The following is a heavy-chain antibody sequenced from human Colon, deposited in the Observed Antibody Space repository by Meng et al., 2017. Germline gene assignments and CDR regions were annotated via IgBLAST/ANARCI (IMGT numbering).Heavy chain of an antibody. V-gene: IGHV4-31*03. J-gene: IGHJ5*02. CDR1: GASFGSGGYY. D-gene: IGHD3-22*01. CDR3: ARAPSYYYDTSGYYGNFFDP. CDR2: IYYSGTT. Sequence: QVQLQEAGPGLVKPSQTLSLTCTVSGASFGSGGYYWTWIRQHPGKGLEWIGYIYYSGTTYYNPSLKSRVTISVDTSKNQFSLKMSSVTAADTAVYYCARAPSYYYDTSGYYGNFFDPWGQGTLVTVSS.